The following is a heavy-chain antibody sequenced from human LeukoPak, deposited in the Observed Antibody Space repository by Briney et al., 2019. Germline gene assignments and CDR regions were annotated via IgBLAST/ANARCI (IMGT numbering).Heavy chain of an antibody. CDR1: GYTFTSYD. D-gene: IGHD6-13*01. V-gene: IGHV1-8*01. J-gene: IGHJ4*02. CDR3: ARGLEGPAAGDY. CDR2: MNPNSGNT. Sequence: ASVKVSCKASGYTFTSYDINWVRQATGQGLVWMGWMNPNSGNTGYAQKFQGRVTMTRNTSISTAYMELSSLRSEDTAVYYCARGLEGPAAGDYWGQGTLVTVSS.